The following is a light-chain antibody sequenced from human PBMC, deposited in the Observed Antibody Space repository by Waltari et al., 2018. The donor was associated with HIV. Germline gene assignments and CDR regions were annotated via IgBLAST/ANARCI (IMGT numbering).Light chain of an antibody. CDR3: QSYDSLSAV. CDR1: ISNIGAGYD. V-gene: IGLV1-40*01. CDR2: HNS. J-gene: IGLJ2*01. Sequence: QSVLTQPPSVSGAPGQRVAISCIGSISNIGAGYDVHWYQQIPGAAPKLLIYHNSDRPSGVPDRFSGSKSGTSASLAITGLQAEDEADYYCQSYDSLSAVFGGGTKLTVL.